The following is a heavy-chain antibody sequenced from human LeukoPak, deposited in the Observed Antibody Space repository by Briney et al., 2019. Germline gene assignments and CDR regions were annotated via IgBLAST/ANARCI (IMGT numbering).Heavy chain of an antibody. CDR1: GFTFSTHW. CDR3: ANTMVRGVRPSLDLLGNVNIDY. D-gene: IGHD3-10*01. Sequence: PGGSLRLSCAASGFTFSTHWMSWFRQTPGKGLEWLGNIKEDGSEKYYLDSVRGRFTISRDNAKNSLYLQMNSLRAEDTAVYYCANTMVRGVRPSLDLLGNVNIDYWGQGTLVTVSS. V-gene: IGHV3-7*03. CDR2: IKEDGSEK. J-gene: IGHJ4*02.